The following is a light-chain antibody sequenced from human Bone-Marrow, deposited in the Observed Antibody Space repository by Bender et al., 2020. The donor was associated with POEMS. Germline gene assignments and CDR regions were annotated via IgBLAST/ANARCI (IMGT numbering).Light chain of an antibody. J-gene: IGLJ2*01. CDR2: SNN. V-gene: IGLV1-44*01. CDR3: SSFAGSNIFVV. Sequence: QSVLTQPPSASGTPGQRVTISCSGSSSNIGSNTVNWYQQLPGTAPKLLIYSNNQRPSGVPDRFSGSKSGTSASLAISGLQSEDEADYYCSSFAGSNIFVVFGGGTKLTVL. CDR1: SSNIGSNT.